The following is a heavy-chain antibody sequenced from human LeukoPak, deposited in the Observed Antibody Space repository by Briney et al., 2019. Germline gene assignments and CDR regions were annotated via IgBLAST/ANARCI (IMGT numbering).Heavy chain of an antibody. D-gene: IGHD3-10*01. CDR3: ASQKLLWFGELTYSDY. J-gene: IGHJ4*02. CDR2: ITYSGSN. Sequence: PSENLSCTSTVSAVTINSFYGSRDPQSPEQELKWISNITYSGSNNYNPSLKSRVTTSLATSKNQSSLKLTSVTAADTAVYCFASQKLLWFGELTYSDYWGKGTLSPSPQ. CDR1: AVTINSFY. V-gene: IGHV4-59*01.